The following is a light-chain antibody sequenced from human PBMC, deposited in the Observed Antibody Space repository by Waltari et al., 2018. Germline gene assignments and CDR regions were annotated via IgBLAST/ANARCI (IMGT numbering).Light chain of an antibody. J-gene: IGLJ2*01. CDR3: SSYANSNTLL. V-gene: IGLV2-14*03. CDR2: DVS. Sequence: QSALTQPASVSGSPGQSITISCPGSNSDVGGYNYVAWHQQHPGKAPKLMIYDVSTRPSGVSNRFSGSKSGNTASLTISGLQAEDEADYYCSSYANSNTLLFGGGTKLAVL. CDR1: NSDVGGYNY.